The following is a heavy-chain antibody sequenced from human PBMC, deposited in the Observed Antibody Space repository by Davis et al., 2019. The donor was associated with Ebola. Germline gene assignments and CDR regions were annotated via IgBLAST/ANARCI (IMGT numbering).Heavy chain of an antibody. D-gene: IGHD1-1*01. CDR2: IISSGETI. Sequence: PGGSLRLSCAASGFTFSTYDMNWVRQAPGKGLEWVSYIISSGETIYYADSVKGRFTISRDNAKNSLYLQMNSLGAEDTAMYYCAREKYNWNDGDDAFDIWGQGTMVTVSS. V-gene: IGHV3-48*03. CDR3: AREKYNWNDGDDAFDI. J-gene: IGHJ3*02. CDR1: GFTFSTYD.